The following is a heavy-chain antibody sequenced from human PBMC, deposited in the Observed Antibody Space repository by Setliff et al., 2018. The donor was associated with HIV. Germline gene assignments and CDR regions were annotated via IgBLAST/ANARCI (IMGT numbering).Heavy chain of an antibody. Sequence: GASVKVSCKASGYTFTGYYIHCLRQAPGQGLQWKGRINPKTGDTDYAQNFQGRVTSTTDTSINTAYMELHRLTSDDTAVYFCARGRVRAAAVTGLDWFDFWGQGSLVTVSS. V-gene: IGHV1-2*06. J-gene: IGHJ5*01. CDR2: INPKTGDT. CDR1: GYTFTGYY. D-gene: IGHD6-13*01. CDR3: ARGRVRAAAVTGLDWFDF.